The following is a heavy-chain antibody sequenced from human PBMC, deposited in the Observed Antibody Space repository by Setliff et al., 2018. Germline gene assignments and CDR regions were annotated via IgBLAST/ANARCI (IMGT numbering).Heavy chain of an antibody. CDR1: GYTFTNYG. CDR2: INNYNFNT. CDR3: ARINFYVSSGYYYAPDY. Sequence: ASVKVSCKSSGYTFTNYGVTWVRQAPGQGLEWMGWINNYNFNTQYAQKFQGRVTVTTDTSSTTAYMELKSLRSDDTAVYYCARINFYVSSGYYYAPDYWGQGTMVTAPQ. J-gene: IGHJ4*02. V-gene: IGHV1-18*01. D-gene: IGHD3-22*01.